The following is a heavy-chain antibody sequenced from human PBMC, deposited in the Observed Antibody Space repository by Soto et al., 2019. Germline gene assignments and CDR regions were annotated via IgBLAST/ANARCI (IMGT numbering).Heavy chain of an antibody. Sequence: EVQLVESGGGLVQPGGSLRLSCAGSGFTFSDYYIDWVRQAPGKGLEWVGRSRDKGNSYSTDYAASVKGRFTVSPDASKNSLYLQMNSLKTEDTALYDCTRSITGTTSSDYWGQGTLVTVSS. CDR1: GFTFSDYY. V-gene: IGHV3-72*01. CDR2: SRDKGNSYST. J-gene: IGHJ4*02. CDR3: TRSITGTTSSDY. D-gene: IGHD1-7*01.